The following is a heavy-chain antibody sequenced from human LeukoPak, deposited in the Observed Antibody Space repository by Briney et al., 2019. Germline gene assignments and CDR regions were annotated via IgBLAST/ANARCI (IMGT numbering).Heavy chain of an antibody. CDR1: GGSISGYY. D-gene: IGHD3-10*01. J-gene: IGHJ4*02. Sequence: SETLSLTCTGSGGSISGYYWSWIRQPPGKGLEWIAYIHYSGVTSYNPSLMSRVTISLDTSENQFSLKLSSVTAADTAFYYCTRTIPHGSGDYWGQGTLVTVSS. V-gene: IGHV4-59*01. CDR3: TRTIPHGSGDY. CDR2: IHYSGVT.